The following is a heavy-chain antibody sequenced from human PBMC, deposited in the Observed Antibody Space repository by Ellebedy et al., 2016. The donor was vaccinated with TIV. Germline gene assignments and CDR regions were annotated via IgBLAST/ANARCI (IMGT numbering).Heavy chain of an antibody. Sequence: MPGGSLRLSCSVSGSSISSGYYWGWIRQPPGRGLEWIGSMYHSGSTYYSPSLKSRVTISVDTSKNQLSLRLSSVTAADTAFYYCAAYYGGRFDYWGQGTLVTVSS. J-gene: IGHJ4*02. CDR1: GSSISSGYY. CDR3: AAYYGGRFDY. V-gene: IGHV4-38-2*01. D-gene: IGHD4-23*01. CDR2: MYHSGST.